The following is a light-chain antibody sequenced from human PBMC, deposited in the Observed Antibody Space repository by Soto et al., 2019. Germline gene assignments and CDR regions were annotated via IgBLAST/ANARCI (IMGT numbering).Light chain of an antibody. CDR3: QQYNSYSPWT. CDR1: QSISSW. CDR2: KAS. J-gene: IGKJ1*01. V-gene: IGKV1-5*03. Sequence: DIQMTQSPSTLSASVGDRVTITCRASQSISSWLAWYQQKPGKAPKLLIYKASSLESGVPSRFSGSGSGTEFTLTISSLQPDDFATYYCQQYNSYSPWTFGLGTKVDI.